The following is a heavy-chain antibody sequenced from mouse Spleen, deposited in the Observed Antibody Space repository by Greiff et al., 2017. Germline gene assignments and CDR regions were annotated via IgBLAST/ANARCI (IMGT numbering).Heavy chain of an antibody. CDR1: GYTFTSYW. D-gene: IGHD2-12*01. CDR3: AREAGNYYSYYSYAPFAY. J-gene: IGHJ3*01. Sequence: QVQLQQSGAELAKPGASVKLSCKASGYTFTSYWMHWVKQRPGQGLEWIGYINPSSGYTKYNQKFKDKATLTADKSSSTAYMQLSSLTYEDSAVYYCAREAGNYYSYYSYAPFAYWGQGTLVTVSA. V-gene: IGHV1-7*01. CDR2: INPSSGYT.